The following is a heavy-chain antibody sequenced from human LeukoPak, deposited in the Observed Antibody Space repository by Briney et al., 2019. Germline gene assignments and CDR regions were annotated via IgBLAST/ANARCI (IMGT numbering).Heavy chain of an antibody. V-gene: IGHV4-39*01. CDR1: GVSISSSSYY. Sequence: PSETLSLTCTVSGVSISSSSYYWGWIRQPPGKGLEWSVSIYYSGSTYYNPSLKSRFTISVDTAKNQFSLKLSSVTAADTAVYYCARVQNGDYDSGWFDPSGQGTLVTVPS. CDR2: IYYSGST. J-gene: IGHJ5*02. CDR3: ARVQNGDYDSGWFDP. D-gene: IGHD4-17*01.